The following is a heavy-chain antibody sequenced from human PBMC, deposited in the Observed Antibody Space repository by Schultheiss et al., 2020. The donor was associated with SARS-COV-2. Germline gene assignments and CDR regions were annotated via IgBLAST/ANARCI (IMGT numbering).Heavy chain of an antibody. Sequence: GESLKISCAASGFTFSNAWMNWVRQAPGKGLEWVSAISGSGGRTYYADSVKGRFTISRDNAKNSLYLQMNSLRDEDTAVYYCARVEVGGYYGMDVWGQGTTVTVSS. CDR2: ISGSGGRT. CDR3: ARVEVGGYYGMDV. J-gene: IGHJ6*02. V-gene: IGHV3-21*01. CDR1: GFTFSNAW. D-gene: IGHD1-26*01.